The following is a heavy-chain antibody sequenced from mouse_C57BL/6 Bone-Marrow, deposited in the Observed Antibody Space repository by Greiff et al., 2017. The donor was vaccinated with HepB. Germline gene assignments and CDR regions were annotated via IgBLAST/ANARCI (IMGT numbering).Heavy chain of an antibody. V-gene: IGHV1-55*01. CDR2: IYPGSGST. Sequence: VQLQQPGAELVKPGASVKMSCKASGYTFTSYWITWVKQRPGQGLEWIGDIYPGSGSTNYNEKFKGKATFTADTSSNTAYMQLSSLTTEDSAIYYCARYLYYSNSYYFDYWGQGTTLTVSS. D-gene: IGHD2-5*01. CDR3: ARYLYYSNSYYFDY. J-gene: IGHJ2*01. CDR1: GYTFTSYW.